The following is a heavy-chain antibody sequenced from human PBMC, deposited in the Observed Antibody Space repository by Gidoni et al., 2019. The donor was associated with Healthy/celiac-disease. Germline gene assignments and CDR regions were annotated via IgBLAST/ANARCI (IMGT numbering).Heavy chain of an antibody. V-gene: IGHV1-69-2*01. Sequence: EVQLVQSGAAVQKPGATVKISCTVSGYTLTAYYMHWEQQAPGKGLEWMGLVDPEAGETIYAEKFQGRVTITADTSTDTAYMELSSLRSEDTAVYYCATGYPYSSSPSTSYYYYYYMDVWGKGTTVTVSS. CDR1: GYTLTAYY. D-gene: IGHD6-13*01. CDR3: ATGYPYSSSPSTSYYYYYYMDV. J-gene: IGHJ6*03. CDR2: VDPEAGET.